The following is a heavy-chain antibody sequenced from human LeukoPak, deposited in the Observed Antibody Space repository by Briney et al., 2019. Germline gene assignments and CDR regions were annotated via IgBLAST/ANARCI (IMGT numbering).Heavy chain of an antibody. Sequence: GGSLGLSGAASGFTGSSNYMSWVRQAPGKGLEWVSVIYSGGSTYYADSVKGRFTISRDNSKSTLYLQMNSLRAEDTAVYYCARDSPLYGMRTYFDYWGQGTLVTVSS. D-gene: IGHD2-2*02. CDR1: GFTGSSNY. CDR2: IYSGGST. V-gene: IGHV3-53*01. CDR3: ARDSPLYGMRTYFDY. J-gene: IGHJ4*02.